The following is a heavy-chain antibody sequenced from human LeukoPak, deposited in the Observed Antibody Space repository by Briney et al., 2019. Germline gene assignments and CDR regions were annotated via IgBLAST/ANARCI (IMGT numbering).Heavy chain of an antibody. CDR3: ARETGDAYVDYFDY. Sequence: PSETLSLTCTVSGGSISSGSYYWSWIRQPAGKGLEWIGRIYTSGTTTYNPPLKSRVTISVDTSKNQFSLKLSSVTAADTAMYYCARETGDAYVDYFDYWGQGTQVTVSS. CDR2: IYTSGTT. D-gene: IGHD5-24*01. CDR1: GGSISSGSYY. J-gene: IGHJ4*02. V-gene: IGHV4-61*02.